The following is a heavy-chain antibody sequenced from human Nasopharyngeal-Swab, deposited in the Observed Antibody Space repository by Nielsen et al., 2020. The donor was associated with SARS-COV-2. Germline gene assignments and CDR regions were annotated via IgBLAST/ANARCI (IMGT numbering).Heavy chain of an antibody. D-gene: IGHD3-16*02. CDR1: GFTFTSYS. Sequence: GESLKISCAASGFTFTSYSMNWVRRAPGKGLEWVATISRSSTYVYYGDSVKGRFTISRDTAQNSLYLQMNSLRAEDTAVYYCTRDNEGDKNYDYIWGSYRPYYWGQGTLVTVSS. V-gene: IGHV3-21*01. CDR3: TRDNEGDKNYDYIWGSYRPYY. J-gene: IGHJ4*02. CDR2: ISRSSTYV.